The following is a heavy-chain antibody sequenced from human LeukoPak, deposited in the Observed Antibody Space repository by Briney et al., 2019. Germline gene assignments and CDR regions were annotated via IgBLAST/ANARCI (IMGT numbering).Heavy chain of an antibody. D-gene: IGHD1-26*01. CDR2: IDQDGSEK. Sequence: GGSLRLSCAASGFTFTSYWMSWVRQAPGKGLEWVVNIDQDGSEKNYVDSVKGRFTISRDNAKNSLYLQLNSLRAEDTAVYYCARDQVGIFDYWGQGTLVTVSS. J-gene: IGHJ4*02. CDR1: GFTFTSYW. V-gene: IGHV3-7*01. CDR3: ARDQVGIFDY.